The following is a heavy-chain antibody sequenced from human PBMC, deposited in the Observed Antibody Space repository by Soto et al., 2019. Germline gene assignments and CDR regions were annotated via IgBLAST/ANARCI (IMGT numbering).Heavy chain of an antibody. Sequence: SETLSLTCTVSGGSISSGGYYWSWIRQHPGKGLEWIGYIYYSGSTYYNPSLKSRVTISVDTSKNQFSLKLSSVTAADTAVYYCARDSSSSWYGVYGMNVWGQGTTVTVSS. CDR3: ARDSSSSWYGVYGMNV. V-gene: IGHV4-31*03. J-gene: IGHJ6*02. CDR2: IYYSGST. CDR1: GGSISSGGYY. D-gene: IGHD6-13*01.